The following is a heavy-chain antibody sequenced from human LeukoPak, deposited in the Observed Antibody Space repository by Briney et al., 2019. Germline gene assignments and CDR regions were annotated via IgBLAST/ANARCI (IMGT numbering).Heavy chain of an antibody. CDR1: GGSISSYY. CDR3: ASPLYSSSP. Sequence: SETLSLTCTVSGGSISSYYWSWIRQPPGKGLEWIGSIYYSGSTYYNPSLKSRVTISVDTSKNQFSLKLSSVTAADTAVYYCASPLYSSSPWGQGTLVTVSS. J-gene: IGHJ5*02. D-gene: IGHD6-19*01. V-gene: IGHV4-59*05. CDR2: IYYSGST.